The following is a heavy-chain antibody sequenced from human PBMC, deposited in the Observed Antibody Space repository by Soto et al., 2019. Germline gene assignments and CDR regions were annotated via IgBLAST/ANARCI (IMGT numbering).Heavy chain of an antibody. J-gene: IGHJ6*02. CDR2: ISGSGSST. CDR3: AKGAVAAYYYYYAMDV. V-gene: IGHV3-23*01. Sequence: PGGSLRLSCAASGFTFSSYAMSWFRQAPGKGLEWVSTISGSGSSTYYADSVKGRFTISRDNSKNTLYLQMNSLRAEDTGVYYCAKGAVAAYYYYYAMDVWGQGTTVTVSS. CDR1: GFTFSSYA. D-gene: IGHD6-19*01.